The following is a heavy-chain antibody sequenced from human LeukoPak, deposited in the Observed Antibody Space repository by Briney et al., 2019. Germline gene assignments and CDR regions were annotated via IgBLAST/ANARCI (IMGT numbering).Heavy chain of an antibody. CDR2: IYPEDSDT. Sequence: GESLKISCKASGYSFSNFWIAWVCQMPGKGPECMGIIYPEDSDTRYSPSFQGQVTISADKSINTAFLQWSSLEASDTAMYYCARSLVVVPAKFDYWGRGTLVTVSS. CDR3: ARSLVVVPAKFDY. V-gene: IGHV5-51*01. CDR1: GYSFSNFW. J-gene: IGHJ4*02. D-gene: IGHD2-2*01.